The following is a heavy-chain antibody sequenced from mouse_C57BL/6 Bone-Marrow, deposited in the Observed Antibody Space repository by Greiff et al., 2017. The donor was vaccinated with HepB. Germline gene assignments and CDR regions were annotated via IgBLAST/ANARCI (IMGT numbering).Heavy chain of an antibody. CDR3: TPYDYDGFAY. V-gene: IGHV14-4*01. D-gene: IGHD2-4*01. CDR1: GFNIKDDY. Sequence: EVKLMESGAELVRPGASVKLSCTASGFNIKDDYMHWVKQRPEQGLEWIGWIDPENGDTEYASKFQGKATITADTSSNTAYLQLSSLTSEDTAVYYCTPYDYDGFAYWGQGTLVTVSA. J-gene: IGHJ3*01. CDR2: IDPENGDT.